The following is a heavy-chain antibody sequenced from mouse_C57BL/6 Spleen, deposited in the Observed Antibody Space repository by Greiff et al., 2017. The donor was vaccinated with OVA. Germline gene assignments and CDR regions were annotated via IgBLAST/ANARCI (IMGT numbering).Heavy chain of an antibody. D-gene: IGHD1-1*01. Sequence: EVKLMESGPELVKPGASVKISCKASGYSFTGYYMNWVKQSPEKSLEWIGEINPSTGGTTYNQKFKAKATLTVDKSSSTAYMQLKSLTSEDSAVYYCAREDYYGSSSFAYWGQGTLVTVSA. CDR1: GYSFTGYY. CDR3: AREDYYGSSSFAY. J-gene: IGHJ3*01. V-gene: IGHV1-42*01. CDR2: INPSTGGT.